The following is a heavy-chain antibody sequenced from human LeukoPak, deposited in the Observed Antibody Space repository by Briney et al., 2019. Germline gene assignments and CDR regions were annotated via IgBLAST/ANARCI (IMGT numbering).Heavy chain of an antibody. D-gene: IGHD5-18*01. CDR3: AREEGYGTRDDAFDI. CDR1: GGSICSFY. CDR2: PYTRVST. V-gene: IGHV4-4*07. Sequence: SETLSFTCTVSGGSICSFYWRWIRHPAGQGLEWIGRPYTRVSTNYNPSLKSRATMSVDTSKNQFSLNLSSVTAADTAVYYCAREEGYGTRDDAFDIWVQGTMVTVSS. J-gene: IGHJ3*02.